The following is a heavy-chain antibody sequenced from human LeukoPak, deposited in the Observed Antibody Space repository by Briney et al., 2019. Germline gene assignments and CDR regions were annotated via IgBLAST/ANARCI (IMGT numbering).Heavy chain of an antibody. CDR3: ARDGRRGYDYNSGDFDF. D-gene: IGHD3-22*01. CDR1: GYTFTAYY. CDR2: INPNTGGT. Sequence: ASVTVSCKASGYTFTAYYIHGVRQVPGQGLEWMGWINPNTGGTNYAQKFQGRVTMTRDTSVSTAYMEVSRLRFDDTGVYYCARDGRRGYDYNSGDFDFWGQGTLVTVSS. V-gene: IGHV1-2*02. J-gene: IGHJ4*02.